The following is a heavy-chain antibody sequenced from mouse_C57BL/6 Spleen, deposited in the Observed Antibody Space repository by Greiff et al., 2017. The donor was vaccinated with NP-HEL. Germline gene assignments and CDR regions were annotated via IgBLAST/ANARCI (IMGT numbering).Heavy chain of an antibody. V-gene: IGHV1-69*01. CDR1: GYTFTSYW. D-gene: IGHD1-2*01. CDR3: ARRHYYGFDY. Sequence: QVQLKQPGAELVMPGASVKLSCKASGYTFTSYWMHWVKQRPGQGLEWIGEIDPSDSYTNYNQKFKGKSTLTVDKSSSTAYMQLSSLTSEDSAVYYCARRHYYGFDYWGQGTTLTVSS. CDR2: IDPSDSYT. J-gene: IGHJ2*01.